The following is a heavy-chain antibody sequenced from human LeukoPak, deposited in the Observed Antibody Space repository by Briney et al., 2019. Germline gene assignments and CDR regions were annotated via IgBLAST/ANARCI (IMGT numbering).Heavy chain of an antibody. D-gene: IGHD5-24*01. CDR2: MYYSGSI. CDR1: GGSISSSSYY. J-gene: IGHJ4*02. V-gene: IGHV4-39*07. Sequence: PSETLSLTCTVSGGSISSSSYYWGWIRQPPGKGLEWIGTMYYSGSIYYNPSLKSRVTISEDTSKNQFSLKLRSVTAADTAMYYCARDRDYFDYWGQGTLVTVSS. CDR3: ARDRDYFDY.